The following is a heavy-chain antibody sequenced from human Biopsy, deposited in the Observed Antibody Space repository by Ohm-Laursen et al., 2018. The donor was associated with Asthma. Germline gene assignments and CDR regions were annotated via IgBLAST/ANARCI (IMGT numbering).Heavy chain of an antibody. D-gene: IGHD3-3*01. Sequence: SLRLSCAASGFTFGAYCMSWVRQVPGQGLEWVANIKHDGSEKNHVDSLKGRFTISRDNAKNLLFLQMNSLRAKDTAVYYCARTFHFWSPYHAEHYQLWGQGTLVTVSS. CDR1: GFTFGAYC. V-gene: IGHV3-7*01. J-gene: IGHJ1*01. CDR2: IKHDGSEK. CDR3: ARTFHFWSPYHAEHYQL.